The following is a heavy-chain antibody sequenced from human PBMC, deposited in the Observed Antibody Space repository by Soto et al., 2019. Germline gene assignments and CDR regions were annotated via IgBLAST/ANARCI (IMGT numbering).Heavy chain of an antibody. V-gene: IGHV4-31*03. CDR2: IYYSGST. J-gene: IGHJ4*02. CDR1: GGSISSGGYY. CDR3: ASLRFLEWLFPMYYFDY. Sequence: PSETLSLTCTVSGGSISSGGYYWSWIRQHPGKGLEWIGYIYYSGSTYYNPSLKSRVTISVDTSKNQFSLKLSSVTAADTAVYYCASLRFLEWLFPMYYFDYWGQGTLVTSPQ. D-gene: IGHD3-3*01.